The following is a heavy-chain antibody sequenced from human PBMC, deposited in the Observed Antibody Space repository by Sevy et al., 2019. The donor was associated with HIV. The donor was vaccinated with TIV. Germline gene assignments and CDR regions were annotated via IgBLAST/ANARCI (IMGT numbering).Heavy chain of an antibody. J-gene: IGHJ3*01. CDR1: GASISSGPYY. V-gene: IGHV4-39*01. Sequence: SETRSLTCTVSGASISSGPYYWGWIRQPPGKRLEWIGYISYVGSPYYNPSLKNRVTIYVDTSKNQFSLQLISVTAADAALYYCARIDFDSSLYWRHTFDVWGQGTMVTVSS. D-gene: IGHD3-22*01. CDR2: ISYVGSP. CDR3: ARIDFDSSLYWRHTFDV.